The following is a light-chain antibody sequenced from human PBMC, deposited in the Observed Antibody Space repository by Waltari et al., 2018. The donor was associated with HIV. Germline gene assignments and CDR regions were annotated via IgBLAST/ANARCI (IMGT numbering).Light chain of an antibody. J-gene: IGKJ5*01. V-gene: IGKV1-9*01. CDR2: GAS. CDR3: QQLSTYPIT. Sequence: DIQLTQSPSFLSASVRDRATITCRASEDIDNYLAWYQQRPGKAPKLQIYGASTLQSGVPSRFSGSGSGTEFTLTISSLQPEDFATYFCQQLSTYPITFGQGTRLEIK. CDR1: EDIDNY.